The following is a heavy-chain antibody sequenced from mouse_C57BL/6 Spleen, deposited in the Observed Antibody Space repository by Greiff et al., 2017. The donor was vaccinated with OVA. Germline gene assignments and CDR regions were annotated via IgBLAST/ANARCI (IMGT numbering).Heavy chain of an antibody. J-gene: IGHJ2*01. CDR1: GFTFSDYY. CDR3: ARGGYYGFSCDY. CDR2: INYDGSST. Sequence: EVQVVESEGGLVQPGSSMKLSCTASGFTFSDYYMAWVRQVPEKGLEWVANINYDGSSTYYLDSLKSRFIISIDNAKNILYLQMSSLKSEDTATDYGARGGYYGFSCDYWGQGTTLTVSS. V-gene: IGHV5-16*01. D-gene: IGHD1-1*01.